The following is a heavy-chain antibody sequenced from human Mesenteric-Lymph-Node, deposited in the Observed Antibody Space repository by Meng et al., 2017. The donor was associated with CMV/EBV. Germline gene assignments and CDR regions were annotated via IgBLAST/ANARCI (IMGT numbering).Heavy chain of an antibody. Sequence: FTFSSYSMTCVRQAPGKGLEWVSSISISSRSIYYADSVKGRFTISRDNAKNSLYLQMNSLRAEDTAVYYCAREVLSNVDTAMVDWFDPWGQGTLVTVSS. CDR1: FTFSSYS. J-gene: IGHJ5*02. CDR2: ISISSRSI. CDR3: AREVLSNVDTAMVDWFDP. D-gene: IGHD5-18*01. V-gene: IGHV3-21*01.